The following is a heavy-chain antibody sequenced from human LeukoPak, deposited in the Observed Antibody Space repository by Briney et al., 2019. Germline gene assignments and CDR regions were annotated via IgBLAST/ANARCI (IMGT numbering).Heavy chain of an antibody. CDR1: GFTFSSYS. D-gene: IGHD3-10*01. CDR3: ASLLGLGYYYGSGSYPYYYGMDV. J-gene: IGHJ6*02. Sequence: GGSLRLSCAASGFTFSSYSMNWVRQAPGKGLEWVSSISSSSSYIYYADSVKGRFTISRDNAKNSLYLQMNSLRAEDTALYYCASLLGLGYYYGSGSYPYYYGMDVWGQGTTVTVSS. CDR2: ISSSSSYI. V-gene: IGHV3-21*01.